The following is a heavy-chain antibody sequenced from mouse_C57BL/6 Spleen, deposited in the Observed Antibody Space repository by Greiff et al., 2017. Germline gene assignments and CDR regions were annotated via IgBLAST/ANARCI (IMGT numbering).Heavy chain of an antibody. CDR3: ASFITTGWFAY. J-gene: IGHJ3*01. Sequence: QVQLQQPGAELVRPGSSVKLSCKASGYTFTSYWMDWVKQRPGQGLEWIGNIYPSDSETHYNQKFKDKATLTVDKSSSTAYMQLSSLTSEDSAVYYCASFITTGWFAYWGQGTLVTVSA. V-gene: IGHV1-61*01. CDR1: GYTFTSYW. D-gene: IGHD1-1*01. CDR2: IYPSDSET.